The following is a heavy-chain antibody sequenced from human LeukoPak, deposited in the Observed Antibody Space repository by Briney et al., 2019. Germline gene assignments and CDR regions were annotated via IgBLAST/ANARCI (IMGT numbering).Heavy chain of an antibody. CDR3: ARDYSPWGSGSYYKQYYYYYMDV. J-gene: IGHJ6*03. CDR1: GGSISSNSYY. D-gene: IGHD3-10*01. CDR2: IYYSGST. V-gene: IGHV4-39*07. Sequence: SETLSLTCTVSGGSISSNSYYWGWIRQPPGKGLEWIGSIYYSGSTHYNPSLKSRVSMSVDTSKNQFSLKLSSVTAADTAVYYCARDYSPWGSGSYYKQYYYYYMDVWGKGTTVTISS.